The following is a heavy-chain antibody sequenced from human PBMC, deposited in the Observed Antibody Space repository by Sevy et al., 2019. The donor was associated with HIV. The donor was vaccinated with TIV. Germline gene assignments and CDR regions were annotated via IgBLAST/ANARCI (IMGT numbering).Heavy chain of an antibody. V-gene: IGHV3-30*04. CDR3: ARANYGTTSYFDY. CDR2: ISYDGRKQ. CDR1: GFTFSTHA. J-gene: IGHJ4*02. D-gene: IGHD3-10*01. Sequence: GGSLRLSCAASGFTFSTHAMHWVRQAPGKGLEWVAVISYDGRKQYYADSVKGRFTISRDNSRNRLSLQVNSLRNEDTAVYYCARANYGTTSYFDYWGQGTPLTVSS.